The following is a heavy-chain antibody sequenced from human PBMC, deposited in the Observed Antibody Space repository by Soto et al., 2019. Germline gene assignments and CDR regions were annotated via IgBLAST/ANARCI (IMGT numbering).Heavy chain of an antibody. CDR1: GFTFSSYS. CDR2: ISSSSSSTI. J-gene: IGHJ5*02. D-gene: IGHD4-17*01. Sequence: PGGSLRLSCAASGFTFSSYSMNWVRQAPGKGLEWVSYISSSSSSTIYYADSVKGRFTISRDNAKNSLYLQMNSLRAEDTAVYYCARENYGDYLNWFDPWGQGTLVTVSS. CDR3: ARENYGDYLNWFDP. V-gene: IGHV3-48*01.